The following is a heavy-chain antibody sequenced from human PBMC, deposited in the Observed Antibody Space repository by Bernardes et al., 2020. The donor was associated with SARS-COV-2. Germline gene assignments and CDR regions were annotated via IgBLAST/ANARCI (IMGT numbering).Heavy chain of an antibody. CDR3: AKVDWGSQGTFDI. V-gene: IGHV4-61*02. D-gene: IGHD7-27*01. Sequence: SETLSLTCTVSGGSISSGSYYYNWIRQPAGKGLEWIGRIYNSGSTNYNPSLKSRVTISEDTSKNQLSLKLSSVTAADTATYYCAKVDWGSQGTFDIWGQGTVVTVSS. J-gene: IGHJ3*02. CDR2: IYNSGST. CDR1: GGSISSGSYY.